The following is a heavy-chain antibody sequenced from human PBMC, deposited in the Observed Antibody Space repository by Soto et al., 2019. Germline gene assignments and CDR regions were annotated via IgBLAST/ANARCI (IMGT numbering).Heavy chain of an antibody. D-gene: IGHD1-26*01. V-gene: IGHV3-23*01. CDR3: AKYAYSGSYFHFYD. J-gene: IGHJ4*02. CDR1: GFSFVNYA. CDR2: ISGSGFDK. Sequence: EVQLLESGGAIVHPGGSLRLSCAASGFSFVNYAMSWVRQSPGKGLEWVSTISGSGFDKKYADSARGRFAFSRDNSKNTFYLQMSSLTPVDTAVYHCAKYAYSGSYFHFYDWGLGTLVTVPS.